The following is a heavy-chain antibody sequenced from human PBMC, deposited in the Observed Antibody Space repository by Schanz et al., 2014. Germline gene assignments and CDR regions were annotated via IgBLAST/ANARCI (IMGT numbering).Heavy chain of an antibody. CDR2: ISSRSSHI. D-gene: IGHD2-2*01. CDR1: GFTASSHS. V-gene: IGHV3-21*02. J-gene: IGHJ5*02. CDR3: ARAGYDADNWFDP. Sequence: EVQLVESGGGLVKPGGSLRLSCGVSGFTASSHSMNWVRQAPGKGLEWVSSISSRSSHIYYADSVKGRFTVSRDNAKNTLFLQMNSLRAEDTAVYYCARAGYDADNWFDPWGQGTLVTVSS.